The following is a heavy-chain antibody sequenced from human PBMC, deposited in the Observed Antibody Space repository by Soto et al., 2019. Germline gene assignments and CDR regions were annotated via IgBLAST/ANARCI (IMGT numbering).Heavy chain of an antibody. CDR3: TREIPYFDS. Sequence: PGGSLRLSCATSGFTFTYFSISWVRQAPGRGLEWVGSIRSKDYGGTTEYAASVKGRFAISRDDSTGIAYLQMNSLKNEDTAVYYCTREIPYFDSWGQGTLVTVSS. V-gene: IGHV3-49*02. CDR2: IRSKDYGGTT. CDR1: GFTFTYFS. J-gene: IGHJ4*02.